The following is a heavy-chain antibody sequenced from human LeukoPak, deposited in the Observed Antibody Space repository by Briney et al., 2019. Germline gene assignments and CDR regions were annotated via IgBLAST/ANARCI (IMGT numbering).Heavy chain of an antibody. CDR3: ARESVLFNDAFDI. J-gene: IGHJ3*02. D-gene: IGHD3-10*01. CDR2: TYYSGST. V-gene: IGHV4-30-4*01. CDR1: GGSISSGDYY. Sequence: SETLSLTCTVSGGSISSGDYYWSWIRQPPGKGLEWIGYTYYSGSTYYNPSLKSRVTISVDTSKNQFSLKLSSVTAADTAVYYCARESVLFNDAFDIWGQGTMVTVSS.